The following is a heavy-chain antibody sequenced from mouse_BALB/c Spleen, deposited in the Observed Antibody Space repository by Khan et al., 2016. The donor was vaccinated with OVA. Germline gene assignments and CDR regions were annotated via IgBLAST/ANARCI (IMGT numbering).Heavy chain of an antibody. J-gene: IGHJ1*01. Sequence: QVQLQQSGAELVKPGASVKLSCKASGYTFTSYDINWVRQRPEQGLEWIGWIFPGDDSTKYNEKFKGKATLTTDKSSSTAYMQLSRLTSEDSAVEFCARHYYGSNRYWYVDVWGAGTTVTVAA. D-gene: IGHD1-1*01. CDR3: ARHYYGSNRYWYVDV. V-gene: IGHV1S56*01. CDR1: GYTFTSYD. CDR2: IFPGDDST.